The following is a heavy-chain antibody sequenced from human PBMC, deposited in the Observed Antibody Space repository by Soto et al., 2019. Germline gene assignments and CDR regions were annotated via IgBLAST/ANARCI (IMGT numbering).Heavy chain of an antibody. CDR2: IIPIFDAT. CDR3: ARELPSDRRS. J-gene: IGHJ4*02. V-gene: IGHV1-69*01. Sequence: QVQMVQSGAEVKKPGSSARVSCKVSGGTFSRHSISWVRQAPGQGLEWMGGIIPIFDATQYAQKFQGRLTITADESTTTCHVDQSGLSPEDTAIYCCARELPSDRRSWGQGTLVTGS. CDR1: GGTFSRHS. D-gene: IGHD5-18*01.